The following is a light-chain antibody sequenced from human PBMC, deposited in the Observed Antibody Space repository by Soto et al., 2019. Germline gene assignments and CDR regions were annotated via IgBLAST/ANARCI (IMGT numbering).Light chain of an antibody. CDR3: SSYTSSRTLDVV. V-gene: IGLV2-14*01. CDR1: SSDVGGYNY. CDR2: DVS. J-gene: IGLJ2*01. Sequence: QSALTQPASVSGSPGQSITISCTGTSSDVGGYNYVSWYQQHPGKAPKLMIYDVSNRPSGVSNRFSGSKSGNTASLTISGLQAEDEADYYCSSYTSSRTLDVVFGGGTKVTV.